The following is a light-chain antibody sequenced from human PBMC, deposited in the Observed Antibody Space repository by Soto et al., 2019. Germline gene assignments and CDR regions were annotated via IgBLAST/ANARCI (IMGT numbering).Light chain of an antibody. CDR2: GNT. CDR3: QSYDRTLSARYV. J-gene: IGLJ1*01. V-gene: IGLV1-40*01. Sequence: QSVLTQPPSVFGAPGQRVTISCTGSSXNIGANYDVHWYQHRPGTAPKLLIFGNTNRPSGVPDRFSGSKSGTSASLAITGLQAEDEGDYYCQSYDRTLSARYVFGTGTKVTVL. CDR1: SXNIGANYD.